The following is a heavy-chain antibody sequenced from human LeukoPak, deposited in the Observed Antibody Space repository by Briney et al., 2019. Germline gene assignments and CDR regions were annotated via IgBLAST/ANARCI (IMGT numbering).Heavy chain of an antibody. CDR1: GFTFSNAW. J-gene: IGHJ4*02. Sequence: GGSLRLSCAASGFTFSNAWMSWVRQAPGKGLEWVGRIKRKSDGGTTDYAAPVKGRFTISRDDSKNTLYLRMNSLKSEDTAVYYCTTELDIRPNHYWGQGTLVTVSS. CDR3: TTELDIRPNHY. V-gene: IGHV3-15*01. D-gene: IGHD3-22*01. CDR2: IKRKSDGGTT.